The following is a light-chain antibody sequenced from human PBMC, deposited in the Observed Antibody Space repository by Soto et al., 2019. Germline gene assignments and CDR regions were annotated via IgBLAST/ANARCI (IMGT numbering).Light chain of an antibody. CDR3: QQYDNLPLT. V-gene: IGKV1-33*01. Sequence: DIQMTQSPSSLSASVGDIVTITCQARQDINNYLNWYQQKSGKAPKLLIYDASDLETGVPSRFSGSGSVKDFTFTISSLQPEDIATYYCQQYDNLPLTFGGGTKVDIK. CDR2: DAS. J-gene: IGKJ4*01. CDR1: QDINNY.